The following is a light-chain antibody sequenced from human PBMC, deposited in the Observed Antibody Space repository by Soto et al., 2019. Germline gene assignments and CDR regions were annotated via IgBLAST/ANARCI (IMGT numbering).Light chain of an antibody. CDR2: EAS. J-gene: IGKJ5*01. V-gene: IGKV1D-12*01. Sequence: DIQMTQSPSSVSASVVYRVTITCRASQGITNRLAWYQQKPGKAPKLLIYEASSLQSGVPSRISGSGSGTDFTLTISSLQPEDFATYYCQQANSFPITFGQGTRLEIK. CDR1: QGITNR. CDR3: QQANSFPIT.